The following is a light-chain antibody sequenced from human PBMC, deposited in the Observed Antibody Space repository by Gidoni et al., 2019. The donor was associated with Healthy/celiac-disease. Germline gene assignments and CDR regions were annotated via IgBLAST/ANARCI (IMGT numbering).Light chain of an antibody. V-gene: IGKV3-15*01. CDR2: GAS. Sequence: EIVMTQSPATLSVSPGERATLSCRASQSVSSNLAWYQQKPGQAPRLLIYGASTRATGIPAMFSGSGSGTEFTLTISSLQSEDFAVYYCQQYNTWPTFGQGTKVEIK. J-gene: IGKJ1*01. CDR3: QQYNTWPT. CDR1: QSVSSN.